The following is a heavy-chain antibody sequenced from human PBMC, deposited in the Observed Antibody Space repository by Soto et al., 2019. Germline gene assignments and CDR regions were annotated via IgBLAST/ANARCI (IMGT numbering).Heavy chain of an antibody. V-gene: IGHV3-21*01. CDR1: GFTFSSYS. D-gene: IGHD3-10*01. CDR3: ARSRRLVRGSYYYYGMDI. CDR2: ISSSSYI. Sequence: SLRLSCAASGFTFSSYSMNWVRQAPGKGLEWVSSISSSSYIYYADSVKGRFTISRDNAKNSLYLQMNSLRAEDTAVYYCARSRRLVRGSYYYYGMDIWGQGTTVTVSS. J-gene: IGHJ6*02.